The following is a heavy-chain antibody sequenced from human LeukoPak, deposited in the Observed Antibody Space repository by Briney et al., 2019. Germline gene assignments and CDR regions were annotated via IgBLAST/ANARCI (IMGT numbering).Heavy chain of an antibody. D-gene: IGHD3-16*02. Sequence: PGGSLRLSCAASGFTFSSYGMHWVRQAPGEGLEWVAFIRYDGSNKYYADSVKGRFTISRDNSKNTLYLQMNSLRAEDTAVYYCAKANDYVWGSYRYDIDYWGQGTLVTVSS. CDR3: AKANDYVWGSYRYDIDY. CDR2: IRYDGSNK. V-gene: IGHV3-30*02. CDR1: GFTFSSYG. J-gene: IGHJ4*02.